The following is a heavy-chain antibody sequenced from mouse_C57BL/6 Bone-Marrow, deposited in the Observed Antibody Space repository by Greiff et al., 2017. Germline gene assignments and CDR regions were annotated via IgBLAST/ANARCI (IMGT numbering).Heavy chain of an antibody. V-gene: IGHV1-82*01. D-gene: IGHD1-1*01. CDR3: ARLVGGSSYFDY. J-gene: IGHJ2*01. CDR2: IYPGDGDT. CDR1: GYAFSSSW. Sequence: QVQLQQSGPELVKPGASVKISCKASGYAFSSSWMNWVKQRPGKGLEWIGRIYPGDGDTNYNGKFKGKATLTADKSSSTAYMQLSSLTSEDSAVYFCARLVGGSSYFDYWGQGTTLTVSS.